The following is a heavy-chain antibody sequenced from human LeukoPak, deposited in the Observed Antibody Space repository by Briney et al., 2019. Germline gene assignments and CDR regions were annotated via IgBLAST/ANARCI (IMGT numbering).Heavy chain of an antibody. V-gene: IGHV1-2*02. J-gene: IGHJ5*02. Sequence: ASVKVSCKASGFTFSGYCLQWVRQAPGQGLDWMGWIKPDSGGTNYAQKFQGRVTMTRDTSISTAYMELSSLRSEDTAVYYCARLSSHYGDYKVDPWGQGTLVTVSS. D-gene: IGHD4-17*01. CDR1: GFTFSGYC. CDR3: ARLSSHYGDYKVDP. CDR2: IKPDSGGT.